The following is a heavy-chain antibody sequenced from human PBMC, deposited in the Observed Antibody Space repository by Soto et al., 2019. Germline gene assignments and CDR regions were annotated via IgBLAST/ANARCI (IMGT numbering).Heavy chain of an antibody. CDR3: ARGDIVVVVAATHYYYGMDV. CDR2: IIPIFGTA. CDR1: GGTFSSYA. Sequence: SVKVSCKASGGTFSSYAISWVRQAPGQGFEWMGGIIPIFGTANYAQKFQGRVTITADESTSTAYMELSSLRSEDTAVYYCARGDIVVVVAATHYYYGMDVWGQGTTVTVSS. V-gene: IGHV1-69*13. J-gene: IGHJ6*02. D-gene: IGHD2-15*01.